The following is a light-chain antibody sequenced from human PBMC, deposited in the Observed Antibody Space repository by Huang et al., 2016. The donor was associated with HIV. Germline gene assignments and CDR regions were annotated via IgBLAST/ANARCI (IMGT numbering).Light chain of an antibody. CDR1: QSVRDN. Sequence: EVLMTQSPVTLSESPGGRVTISCWARQSVRDNLAWFQQKPGQAPRLLVHGSSTRATGVPARFSGSGSGTGFTLTITSLQSEDYAVYYCQQYYTWPRTFGQGTRVE. V-gene: IGKV3-15*01. J-gene: IGKJ1*01. CDR3: QQYYTWPRT. CDR2: GSS.